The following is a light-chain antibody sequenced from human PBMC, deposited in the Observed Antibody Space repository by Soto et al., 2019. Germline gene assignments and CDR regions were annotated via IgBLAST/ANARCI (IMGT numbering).Light chain of an antibody. Sequence: EIVLTQSPCTLSLSPGERSTLSCIASQSVSSSYLAWYQQKPGQAPRLLIYGASSRATGIPDRSSGSGSGTDFTLTISRLEPEDFAVYYCQQYGSSPWTFGQGTKV. V-gene: IGKV3-20*01. CDR1: QSVSSSY. CDR2: GAS. J-gene: IGKJ1*01. CDR3: QQYGSSPWT.